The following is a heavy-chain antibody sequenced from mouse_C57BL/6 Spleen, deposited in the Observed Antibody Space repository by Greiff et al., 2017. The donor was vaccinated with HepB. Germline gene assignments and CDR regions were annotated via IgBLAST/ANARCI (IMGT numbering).Heavy chain of an antibody. D-gene: IGHD1-1*01. CDR3: ARGGRVPATGYAMDY. V-gene: IGHV14-3*01. CDR1: GFNIKNTY. CDR2: IDPANGNT. J-gene: IGHJ4*01. Sequence: VQLQQSVAELVRPGASVKLSCTASGFNIKNTYMHWVKQRPEQGLEWIGRIDPANGNTKYAPKFQDKATLTADKSSSTAYMQLSSLTYEDSAVYYCARGGRVPATGYAMDYWGQGTSVTVSS.